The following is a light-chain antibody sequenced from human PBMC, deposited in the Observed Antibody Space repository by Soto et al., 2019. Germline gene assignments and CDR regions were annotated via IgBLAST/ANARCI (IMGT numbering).Light chain of an antibody. J-gene: IGLJ2*01. CDR3: RSFAGSSTFVV. CDR1: SSDVGSYNL. CDR2: GDS. V-gene: IGLV2-23*02. Sequence: QSALTQPASVSGSPGQSITISCTGTSSDVGSYNLVSWYQQHPGKAPKLMIYGDSKRPSGVSNRFSGSKSGNTASLTISGLQAEDEADYYCRSFAGSSTFVVFGGGTKLTVL.